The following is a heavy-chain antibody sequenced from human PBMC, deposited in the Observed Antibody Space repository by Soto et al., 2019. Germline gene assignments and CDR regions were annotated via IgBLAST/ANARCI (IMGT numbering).Heavy chain of an antibody. CDR1: GYSFSSYW. V-gene: IGHV5-51*01. J-gene: IGHJ6*02. CDR2: IYPGDSDT. CDR3: ARHTLYDSSGYQWEYYSYGMDV. Sequence: GESLKISCKGSGYSFSSYWIGWVRQMPWKGLEWMGIIYPGDSDTRYSPSFQGQVTISADKSISTAYLQWSSLKASDAAMYYCARHTLYDSSGYQWEYYSYGMDVWGQGTTVTVSS. D-gene: IGHD3-22*01.